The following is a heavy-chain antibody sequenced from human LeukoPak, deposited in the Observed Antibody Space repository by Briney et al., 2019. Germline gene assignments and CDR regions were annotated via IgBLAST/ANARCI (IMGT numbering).Heavy chain of an antibody. V-gene: IGHV4-39*07. CDR2: MYYTGTT. D-gene: IGHD5-12*01. Sequence: SETLSLTCSVSGGSIRSLGYSWGWIRQPPGKGLEWIASMYYTGTTYYNPSLKSRVTMSVDTSKNQFSLNLTSVTAADTAVFYCARSVSAYAGRGWFNPWGQGTLVTVSS. J-gene: IGHJ5*02. CDR3: ARSVSAYAGRGWFNP. CDR1: GGSIRSLGYS.